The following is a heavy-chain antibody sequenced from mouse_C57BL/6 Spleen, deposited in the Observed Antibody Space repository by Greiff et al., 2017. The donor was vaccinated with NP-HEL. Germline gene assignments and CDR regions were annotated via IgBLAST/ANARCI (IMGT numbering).Heavy chain of an antibody. CDR1: GYTFTSYW. CDR2: IDPSDSYT. CDR3: ARGGYGNLTLYYYAMDY. J-gene: IGHJ4*01. Sequence: QVQLQQPGAELVMPGASVKLSCKASGYTFTSYWMHWVKQRPGQGLEWIGEIDPSDSYTNYNQKFKGKSTLTVDKSSSTAYRQLSSLTSEDSAVYYCARGGYGNLTLYYYAMDYWGQGTSVTVSS. D-gene: IGHD2-1*01. V-gene: IGHV1-69*01.